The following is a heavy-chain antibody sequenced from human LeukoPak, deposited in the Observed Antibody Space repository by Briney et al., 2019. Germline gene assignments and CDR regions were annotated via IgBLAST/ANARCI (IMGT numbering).Heavy chain of an antibody. CDR3: ARVVAGSGGQPYYYYYYMDV. Sequence: PSETLSLTCAVYGGSFSGYYWSWIRQPPGKGLEWIGEINHSGSTNYNPSLKSRVTISVDTSKNQFSLKLSSVTAADTAVYYCARVVAGSGGQPYYYYYYMDVWGKGTTVTISS. J-gene: IGHJ6*03. D-gene: IGHD3-10*01. CDR2: INHSGST. CDR1: GGSFSGYY. V-gene: IGHV4-34*01.